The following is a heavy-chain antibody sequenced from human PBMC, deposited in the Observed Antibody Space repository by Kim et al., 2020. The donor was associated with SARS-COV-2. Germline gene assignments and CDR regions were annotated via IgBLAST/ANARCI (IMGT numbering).Heavy chain of an antibody. V-gene: IGHV3-33*01. Sequence: GGSLRLSCAASGFTFSSYGMHWVRQAPGKGLEWVAVIWYDGSTKYYADSVKGRFTISRDNSKNMLFLQMNSMRAEDTAVYYCARGASDDILTGYYLYYY. CDR2: IWYDGSTK. D-gene: IGHD3-9*01. CDR3: ARGASDDILTGYYLYYY. J-gene: IGHJ6*01. CDR1: GFTFSSYG.